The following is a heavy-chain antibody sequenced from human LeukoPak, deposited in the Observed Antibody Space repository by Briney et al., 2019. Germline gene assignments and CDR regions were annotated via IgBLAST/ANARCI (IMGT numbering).Heavy chain of an antibody. D-gene: IGHD4-23*01. J-gene: IGHJ4*02. CDR3: ARGGSFGGNLNY. CDR1: RDSLSSGGFY. CDR2: MYNSGST. V-gene: IGHV4-31*03. Sequence: SETLSLTRTLSRDSLSSGGFYWTCIRQHPGKGLGWIAYMYNSGSTYYNPSLRRRATIPADTTKNQFSLKPTSVTDADTAVYRCARGGSFGGNLNYWGQGTLLTVSS.